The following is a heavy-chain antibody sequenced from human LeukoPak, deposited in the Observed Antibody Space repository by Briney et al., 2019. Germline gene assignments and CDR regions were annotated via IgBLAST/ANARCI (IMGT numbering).Heavy chain of an antibody. V-gene: IGHV1-46*01. CDR1: GGTFSSYA. Sequence: GASVKVSCKASGGTFSSYAISWVRQAPGQGLEWMGIINPSGGSTSYAQKFQGRVTMTRDTSTSTVYMELSSLRSEDTAVYYCARDLSAAGDYWGQGTLVTVSS. CDR3: ARDLSAAGDY. D-gene: IGHD6-13*01. J-gene: IGHJ4*02. CDR2: INPSGGST.